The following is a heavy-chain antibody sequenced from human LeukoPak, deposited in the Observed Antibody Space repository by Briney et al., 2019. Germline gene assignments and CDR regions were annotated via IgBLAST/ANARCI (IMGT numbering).Heavy chain of an antibody. Sequence: GGSLRLSCAASGFTFSSYSMNWVRQAPGKGLEWVSLISDTGGSTYYADSVKGRFTISRDNSENTLYLQMNSLRAEDTAVYYCAKAPTDYYGSGTPYPLYYYGMDVWGQGTTVTVSS. V-gene: IGHV3-23*01. CDR3: AKAPTDYYGSGTPYPLYYYGMDV. CDR1: GFTFSSYS. D-gene: IGHD3-10*01. J-gene: IGHJ6*02. CDR2: ISDTGGST.